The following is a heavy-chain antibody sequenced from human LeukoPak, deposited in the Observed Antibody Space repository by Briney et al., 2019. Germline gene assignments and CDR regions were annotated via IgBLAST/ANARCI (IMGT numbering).Heavy chain of an antibody. D-gene: IGHD3-3*01. CDR3: VSGPDFWSGYSTDYYYYYMDV. V-gene: IGHV4-39*01. Sequence: PSETLSLTCGVSGGSINTNTFFWGWIRQPPGKGLEWIGNVFYDGSTMYNPSLKSRVTMSIDTSKSQFSLSLNSVTAADTAMYWCVSGPDFWSGYSTDYYYYYMDVWGKGTTVTVSS. CDR2: VFYDGST. J-gene: IGHJ6*03. CDR1: GGSINTNTFF.